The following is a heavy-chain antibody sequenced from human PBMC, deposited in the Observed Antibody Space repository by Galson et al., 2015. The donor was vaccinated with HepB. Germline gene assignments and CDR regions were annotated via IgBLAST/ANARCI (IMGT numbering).Heavy chain of an antibody. Sequence: SLRLSCAASGFTFSGFTMNWVRQAPGKKLEWVSYISTTGTNIFYVDSVKGRFTISRDNSKNTLYLQMNSLRAEDTALYYCAKDPYLYSALAGTMAGFDYWGQGTLVTVSS. J-gene: IGHJ4*02. V-gene: IGHV3-48*01. CDR2: ISTTGTNI. CDR3: AKDPYLYSALAGTMAGFDY. CDR1: GFTFSGFT. D-gene: IGHD6-19*01.